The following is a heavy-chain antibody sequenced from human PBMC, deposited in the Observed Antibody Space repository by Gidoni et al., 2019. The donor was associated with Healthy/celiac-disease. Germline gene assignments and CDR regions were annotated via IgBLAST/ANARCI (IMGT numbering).Heavy chain of an antibody. CDR1: GLTFSSYG. Sequence: GLTFSSYGMHWVRQAPGKGLEWVAFIRYDGSNKYYADSVKGRFTISRENSKNTLYLQMNSLRAEDTAVYYCAKDLCSGGSCYSFDYWGQGTLVTVSS. J-gene: IGHJ4*02. CDR3: AKDLCSGGSCYSFDY. D-gene: IGHD2-15*01. V-gene: IGHV3-30*02. CDR2: IRYDGSNK.